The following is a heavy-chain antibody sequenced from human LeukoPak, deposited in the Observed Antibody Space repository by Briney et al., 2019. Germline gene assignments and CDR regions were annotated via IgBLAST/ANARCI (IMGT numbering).Heavy chain of an antibody. CDR1: GFTFSSYG. Sequence: TGGSLRLSCAASGFTFSSYGVHWVRQAPGKGLEWVAFIRFDGSNKYYADSVKGRFTISRDNSKNTLYLQMNSLRAEDTAVYYCARGSDSYYYYYMDVWGKGTTVTVSS. J-gene: IGHJ6*03. CDR3: ARGSDSYYYYYMDV. D-gene: IGHD6-6*01. V-gene: IGHV3-30*02. CDR2: IRFDGSNK.